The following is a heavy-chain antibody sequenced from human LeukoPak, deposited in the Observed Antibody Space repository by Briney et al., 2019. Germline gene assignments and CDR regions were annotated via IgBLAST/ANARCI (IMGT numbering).Heavy chain of an antibody. Sequence: GRSLRLSCAASGFTFSSYGMHWVRQAPGKGLEWVAVISYDGSNKYYADSVKGRFTISRDNAKNSLYLQMNSLRAEDTALYYCARDPFYGDYYYYMDVWGKGTTVTVSS. CDR2: ISYDGSNK. CDR1: GFTFSSYG. D-gene: IGHD4-17*01. V-gene: IGHV3-30*03. J-gene: IGHJ6*03. CDR3: ARDPFYGDYYYYMDV.